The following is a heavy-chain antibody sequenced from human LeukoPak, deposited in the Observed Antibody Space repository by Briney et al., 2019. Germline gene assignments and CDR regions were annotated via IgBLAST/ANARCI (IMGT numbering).Heavy chain of an antibody. D-gene: IGHD1-26*01. CDR3: ARSLIVGATAPDY. CDR2: IYSGGNT. CDR1: GFTVSSKY. Sequence: PGGSLRLSCAASGFTVSSKYMSWVRQAPGKGLAWVSVIYSGGNTYYADSVKGRFSISRDISTNTLYLQMNSLRAEDTAVYFCARSLIVGATAPDYWGQGTLVTVSS. V-gene: IGHV3-66*01. J-gene: IGHJ4*02.